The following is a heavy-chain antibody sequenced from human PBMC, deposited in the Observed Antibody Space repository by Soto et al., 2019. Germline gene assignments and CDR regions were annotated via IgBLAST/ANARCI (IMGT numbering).Heavy chain of an antibody. D-gene: IGHD1-20*01. CDR1: GFTFSNAW. J-gene: IGHJ6*02. CDR2: IKSKTDGGTT. Sequence: GGVPRLSCAASGFTFSNAWMNWVRQAPGKGLEWVGRIKSKTDGGTTDYAAPVKGRFTISRDDSKNTLYLQMNSLKTEDTAVYYCTTVQELYNWNYYGMDVWGQGTTVTVSS. V-gene: IGHV3-15*07. CDR3: TTVQELYNWNYYGMDV.